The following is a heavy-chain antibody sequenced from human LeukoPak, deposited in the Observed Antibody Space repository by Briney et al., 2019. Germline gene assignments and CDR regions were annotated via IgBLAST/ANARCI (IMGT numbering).Heavy chain of an antibody. Sequence: GRSLRLSCAASGFTFSSYAMHWVRQAPGKGLEWVAVISYDGSNKYYADSVKGRFTISRDNSKNTLYLQMNSLRAEDTAVYCCARGQYFADAFDIWGQGTMVTVSS. CDR3: ARGQYFADAFDI. D-gene: IGHD2/OR15-2a*01. CDR2: ISYDGSNK. J-gene: IGHJ3*02. CDR1: GFTFSSYA. V-gene: IGHV3-30-3*01.